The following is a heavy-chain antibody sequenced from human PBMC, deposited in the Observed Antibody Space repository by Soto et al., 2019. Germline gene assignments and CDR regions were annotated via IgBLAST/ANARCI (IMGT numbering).Heavy chain of an antibody. Sequence: VESLKISCNGSGYSFTSYWIGWVRQMPGKGLEWMGIIYPGDSDTRYSPSFQGQVTISADKSISTAYLQWSSLKASDTAMYYCARQSIVGATSYYYGMDVWGQGTTVTVSS. J-gene: IGHJ6*02. CDR2: IYPGDSDT. CDR3: ARQSIVGATSYYYGMDV. D-gene: IGHD1-26*01. CDR1: GYSFTSYW. V-gene: IGHV5-51*01.